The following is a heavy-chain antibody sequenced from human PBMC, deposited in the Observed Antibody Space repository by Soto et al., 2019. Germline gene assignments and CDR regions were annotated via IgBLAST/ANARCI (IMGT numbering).Heavy chain of an antibody. CDR2: ISAYNGNT. V-gene: IGHV1-18*01. CDR1: GYTFTSYG. CDR3: ARRDGYNSYHFEY. Sequence: GASVKVSCKASGYTFTSYGISWVRQAPGQGLEWMGWISAYNGNTNYAQKLQGRVTIIKDTSKNQVVLTMTSVDPMDTGTYYCARRDGYNSYHFEYWGQGALVTVSS. J-gene: IGHJ4*02. D-gene: IGHD1-1*01.